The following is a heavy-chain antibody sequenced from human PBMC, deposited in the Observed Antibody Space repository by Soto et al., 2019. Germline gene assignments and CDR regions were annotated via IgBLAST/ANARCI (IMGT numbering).Heavy chain of an antibody. Sequence: GGSLRLSCAASGFTFSSYAMSWVRQAPGKGLEWVSAISGSGGSTYYADSVKGRFTISRDNSKNTLYLQMNSLRAEDTAVYYCAKVRSSGWSLNWFDPWGQGTLVTVSS. V-gene: IGHV3-23*01. CDR2: ISGSGGST. J-gene: IGHJ5*02. D-gene: IGHD6-19*01. CDR1: GFTFSSYA. CDR3: AKVRSSGWSLNWFDP.